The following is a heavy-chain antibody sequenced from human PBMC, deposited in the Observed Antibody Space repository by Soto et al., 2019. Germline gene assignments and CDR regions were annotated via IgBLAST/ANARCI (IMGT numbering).Heavy chain of an antibody. CDR1: GYAFGDYD. CDR3: ARMATYGTLNWFDP. D-gene: IGHD1-1*01. J-gene: IGHJ5*02. V-gene: IGHV1-8*01. CDR2: MNPNSANT. Sequence: QVQLVQSGAEVQRPGASVKVSCRASGYAFGDYDISWVRQAPGQGLEWMGWMNPNSANTGYAQKFQGRVSITRDMSISTAYMELSRLRPEDTAIYYCARMATYGTLNWFDPWGQGAQVTVSS.